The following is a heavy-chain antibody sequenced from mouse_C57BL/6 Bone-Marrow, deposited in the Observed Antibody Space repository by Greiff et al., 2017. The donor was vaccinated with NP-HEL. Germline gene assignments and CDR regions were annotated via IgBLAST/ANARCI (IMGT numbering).Heavy chain of an antibody. Sequence: VKLMESGAELARPGASVKLSCKASGYTFTSYGISWVKQRTGQGLEWIGEIYPRSGNTYYNEKFKGKATLTADKSSSTAYMELRSLTSEDSAVYFCARPIYYYGSSYVGYYAMDYWGQGTSVTVSS. CDR2: IYPRSGNT. CDR1: GYTFTSYG. J-gene: IGHJ4*01. CDR3: ARPIYYYGSSYVGYYAMDY. V-gene: IGHV1-81*01. D-gene: IGHD1-1*01.